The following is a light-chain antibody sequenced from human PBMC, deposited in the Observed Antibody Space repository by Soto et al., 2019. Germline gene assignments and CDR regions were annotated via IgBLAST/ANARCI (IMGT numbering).Light chain of an antibody. V-gene: IGKV3-20*01. CDR1: QSVSRSY. CDR3: QQYGSSPLLT. Sequence: ESVLPQSPGTLSLSQGERATLSRRARQSVSRSYLAWYQQKPGQAPRLLIYGASSRATGITDRFSGSGSRTDFALTISRLEPYAFAVYYWQQYGSSPLLTFGPGTKVDIK. CDR2: GAS. J-gene: IGKJ3*01.